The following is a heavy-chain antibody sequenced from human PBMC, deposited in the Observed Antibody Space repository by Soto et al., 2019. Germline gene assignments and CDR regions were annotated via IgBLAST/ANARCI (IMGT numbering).Heavy chain of an antibody. CDR2: LFYSGGT. D-gene: IGHD4-17*01. J-gene: IGHJ4*02. Sequence: QLQLQESGPGLVKPSETPSLTCSVSGDSISTSNYYWGWIRQPPGKGLEWIGHLFYSGGTYYNPSLKSRVSISVDTSKNEFSLKLTSITAADTAIYFCARRGGGDYLFDSWGQGILVTVSS. V-gene: IGHV4-39*07. CDR3: ARRGGGDYLFDS. CDR1: GDSISTSNYY.